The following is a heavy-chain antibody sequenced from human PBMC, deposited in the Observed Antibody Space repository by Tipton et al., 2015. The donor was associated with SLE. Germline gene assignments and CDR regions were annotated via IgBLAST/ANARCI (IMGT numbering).Heavy chain of an antibody. Sequence: LRLSCTVSGGSISTYYWNWIRQPPGQGLEWIGYIYYTGSNKYNPSLKSRVTISVDPSKNQFSLKLSSVTAADTAVYYCAREGGYDPYYYGMDVWGQGTTVTVSS. CDR1: GGSISTYY. V-gene: IGHV4-4*08. D-gene: IGHD5-12*01. J-gene: IGHJ6*02. CDR2: IYYTGSN. CDR3: AREGGYDPYYYGMDV.